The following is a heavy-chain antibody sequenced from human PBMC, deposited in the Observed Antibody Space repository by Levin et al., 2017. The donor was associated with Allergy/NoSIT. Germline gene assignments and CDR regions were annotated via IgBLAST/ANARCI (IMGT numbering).Heavy chain of an antibody. CDR2: INHSGST. V-gene: IGHV4-34*01. J-gene: IGHJ6*03. CDR1: GGSFSGYY. Sequence: PSETLSLTCAVYGGSFSGYYWSWIRQPPGKGLEWIGEINHSGSTNYNPSLKSRVTISVDTSKNQFSLKLSSVTAADTAVYYCARGIRASAIPQVYYYYYYMDVWGKGTTVTVSS. CDR3: ARGIRASAIPQVYYYYYYMDV. D-gene: IGHD6-25*01.